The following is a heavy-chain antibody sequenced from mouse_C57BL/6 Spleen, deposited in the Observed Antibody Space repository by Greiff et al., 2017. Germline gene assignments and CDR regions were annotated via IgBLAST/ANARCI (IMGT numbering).Heavy chain of an antibody. CDR2: ISSGSSTI. CDR1: GFTFSDYG. Sequence: EVKVVESGGGLVKPGGSLKLSCAASGFTFSDYGMHWVRQAPEKGLEWVAYISSGSSTIYSADTVKGRFTISRDNAKNTLFLQMTSLRSEDTAMYYCARGLTGDYWGQGTTLTVSS. J-gene: IGHJ2*01. CDR3: ARGLTGDY. D-gene: IGHD3-3*01. V-gene: IGHV5-17*01.